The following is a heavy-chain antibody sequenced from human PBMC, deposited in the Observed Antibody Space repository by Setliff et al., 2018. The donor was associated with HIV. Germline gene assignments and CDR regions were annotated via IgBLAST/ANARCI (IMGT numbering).Heavy chain of an antibody. CDR2: MDPNSGNT. J-gene: IGHJ6*03. Sequence: ASVKVSCKASAYPFTTYDINWVRQATGQGLEWMGWMDPNSGNTGYAQKFQGRVTMTRNTSISTAYMELRSLRAEDTAMYYCARDKAVNSWSGYYTPTYMDVWGKGTMVTVSS. CDR3: ARDKAVNSWSGYYTPTYMDV. V-gene: IGHV1-8*02. D-gene: IGHD3-3*01. CDR1: AYPFTTYD.